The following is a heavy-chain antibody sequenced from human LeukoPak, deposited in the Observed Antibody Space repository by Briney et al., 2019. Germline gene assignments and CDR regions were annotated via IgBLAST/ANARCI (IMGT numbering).Heavy chain of an antibody. D-gene: IGHD5-18*01. Sequence: PGGPLSLSCAASGFTVRSNYMSWFRQAPGKGLEWVSVIYSGGSTYYADSVKGRFTISRDNSKNTLYLQMNSLRAEDTAVYYCARGYSYGHGVDYWGQGTLVTVSS. V-gene: IGHV3-53*01. J-gene: IGHJ4*02. CDR3: ARGYSYGHGVDY. CDR1: GFTVRSNY. CDR2: IYSGGST.